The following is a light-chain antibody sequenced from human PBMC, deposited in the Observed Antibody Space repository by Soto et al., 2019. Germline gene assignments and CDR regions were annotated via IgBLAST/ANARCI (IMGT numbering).Light chain of an antibody. Sequence: DIQMTQSPSTLSASVGDRVTITCRASQSISSWLAWYQQKPGKAPKLLIYKASSLERGVPSRFSGSGSGTEFTLTISSLQHDDFATYYCQQYNSWWTFGQGTKVEI. V-gene: IGKV1-5*03. CDR1: QSISSW. J-gene: IGKJ1*01. CDR3: QQYNSWWT. CDR2: KAS.